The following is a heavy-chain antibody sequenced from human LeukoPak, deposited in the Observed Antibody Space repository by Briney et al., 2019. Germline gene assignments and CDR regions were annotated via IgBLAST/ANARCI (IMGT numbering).Heavy chain of an antibody. Sequence: GGSLRLSCAASGFTFSDYTMNWVRQAPGKGLEWVSSISSSGTYKYYADSVKGRFTISRDNAQNSLYLQMNSLRAEDSSIYYCARPTTVTTISADAFDIWGQGTMVTVSS. D-gene: IGHD4-17*01. CDR3: ARPTTVTTISADAFDI. J-gene: IGHJ3*02. CDR1: GFTFSDYT. V-gene: IGHV3-21*01. CDR2: ISSSGTYK.